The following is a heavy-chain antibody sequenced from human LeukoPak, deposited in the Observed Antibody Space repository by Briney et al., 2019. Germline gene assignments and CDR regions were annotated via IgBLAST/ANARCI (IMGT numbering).Heavy chain of an antibody. CDR2: IYTSGST. CDR1: GGSISSYY. V-gene: IGHV4-4*07. CDR3: ARDSSGSKALDY. D-gene: IGHD3-22*01. Sequence: SETLSLTCTVSGGSISSYYWSWILQPAGKGLEWIGRIYTSGSTNYNPSLKSRVTMSVDASKNQFSLKLSSVTAADTAVYYCARDSSGSKALDYWGQGTLVTVSS. J-gene: IGHJ4*02.